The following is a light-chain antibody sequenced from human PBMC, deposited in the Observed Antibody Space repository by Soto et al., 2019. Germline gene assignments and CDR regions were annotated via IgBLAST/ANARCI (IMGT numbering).Light chain of an antibody. Sequence: DNVLTQSPGTLSLSPGERATLSCRASQSVSSAYLAWYQQKPDQAPRLLIYGASSRATGIPDRFSGSGSGTDFTLTITRLEPEDFAVYFCQQYGSSPWTFGQGTKV. CDR2: GAS. CDR1: QSVSSAY. V-gene: IGKV3-20*01. CDR3: QQYGSSPWT. J-gene: IGKJ1*01.